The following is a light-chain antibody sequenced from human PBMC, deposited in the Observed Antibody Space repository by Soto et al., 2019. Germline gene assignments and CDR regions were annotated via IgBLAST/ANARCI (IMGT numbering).Light chain of an antibody. Sequence: SSELTHPPSVSVAQGQTARITCGGNNMGSKRVHWYQQKPGEAPVLVVYGDSDRHSGIPERFSGSNSGNTATLTISRVEAGDEAGYYCQVWDSSSDVGVFGTGTKGTVL. CDR3: QVWDSSSDVGV. J-gene: IGLJ1*01. CDR2: GDS. V-gene: IGLV3-21*02. CDR1: NMGSKR.